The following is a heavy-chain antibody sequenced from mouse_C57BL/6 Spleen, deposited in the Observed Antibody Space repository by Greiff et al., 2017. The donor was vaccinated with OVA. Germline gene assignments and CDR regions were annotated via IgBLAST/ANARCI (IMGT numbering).Heavy chain of an antibody. CDR1: GYTFTSYW. CDR3: ARSGIVTPYYFDY. J-gene: IGHJ2*01. CDR2: IDPSDSET. V-gene: IGHV1-52*01. Sequence: QVQLQQPGAELVRPGSSVKLSCKASGYTFTSYWMHWVKQRPIQGLEWIGNIDPSDSETHYNQKFKDKATLTVDKSSSTAYMQLSSLTSEDSAVYYCARSGIVTPYYFDYWGQGTTLTVSS. D-gene: IGHD2-5*01.